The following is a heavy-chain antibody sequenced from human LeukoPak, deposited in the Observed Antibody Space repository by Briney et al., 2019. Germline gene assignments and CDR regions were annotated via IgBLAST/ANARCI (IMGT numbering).Heavy chain of an antibody. V-gene: IGHV3-66*01. J-gene: IGHJ4*02. CDR3: ARDNIGTISSWYVDY. Sequence: GGSLRLSCAASGFTVSSNYMSWVRQAPGKGLEGVSVIYSGGSTYYADSVKGRFTISRDDSKNTLYLQMNSLRAEDTAVYYCARDNIGTISSWYVDYWGQGTLVTVSS. CDR2: IYSGGST. CDR1: GFTVSSNY. D-gene: IGHD6-13*01.